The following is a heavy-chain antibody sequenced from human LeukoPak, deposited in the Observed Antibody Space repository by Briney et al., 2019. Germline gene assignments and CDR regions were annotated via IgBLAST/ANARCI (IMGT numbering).Heavy chain of an antibody. CDR3: AKDVRCSY. V-gene: IGHV4-59*01. Sequence: SETPSLTCTVSGGSISSDYWSWIRQPPGKGLEWIGYISYSGRTNYNPSLKSRVSISVDTSKNQFSLKLTSVTAADTAVYYCAKDVRCSYWGQGTLVTVSS. CDR2: ISYSGRT. J-gene: IGHJ4*02. D-gene: IGHD3-10*02. CDR1: GGSISSDY.